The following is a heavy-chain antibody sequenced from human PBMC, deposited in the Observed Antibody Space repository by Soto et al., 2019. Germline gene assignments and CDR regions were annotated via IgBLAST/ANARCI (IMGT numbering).Heavy chain of an antibody. Sequence: SVEVSCKASGGTFSSYAIIWVRQAPGKGLEWMGKIIPLFGAANYAQKFQGRVTISADESTSKAYMELSRLRSEDTAGDYCGPPPTMLPGVSGSAFDICRQGTMVTVSS. D-gene: IGHD3-10*01. V-gene: IGHV1-69*13. CDR2: IIPLFGAA. CDR3: GPPPTMLPGVSGSAFDI. J-gene: IGHJ3*02. CDR1: GGTFSSYA.